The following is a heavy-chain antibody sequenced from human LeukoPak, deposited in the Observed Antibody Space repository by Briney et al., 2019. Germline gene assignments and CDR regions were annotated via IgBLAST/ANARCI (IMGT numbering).Heavy chain of an antibody. Sequence: SETLSLTCTVSGGSISGYYWSWIRQPPGRGLEWIGFVYYSGSTKYNPSLKSRVTISVDTSKNQFSLKLTSVTAADTAVYYCARVDVAARTWGQGTLVTVSS. CDR2: VYYSGST. CDR3: ARVDVAART. D-gene: IGHD6-13*01. J-gene: IGHJ5*02. CDR1: GGSISGYY. V-gene: IGHV4-59*08.